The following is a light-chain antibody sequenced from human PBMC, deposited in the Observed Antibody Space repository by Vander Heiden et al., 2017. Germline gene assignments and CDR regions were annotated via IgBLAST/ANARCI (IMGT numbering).Light chain of an antibody. V-gene: IGKV3-15*01. CDR2: GVS. J-gene: IGKJ4*01. CDR3: QQYNNWPPLT. Sequence: EIVMTKSPATLSVSHGERATLSCMASQSVSSRLAWYQQKPGQAPRLLLYGVSTSATGIPARFSGSVSGTEFTLTISCLRSEDFAVYYCQQYNNWPPLTFGGGTKVEL. CDR1: QSVSSR.